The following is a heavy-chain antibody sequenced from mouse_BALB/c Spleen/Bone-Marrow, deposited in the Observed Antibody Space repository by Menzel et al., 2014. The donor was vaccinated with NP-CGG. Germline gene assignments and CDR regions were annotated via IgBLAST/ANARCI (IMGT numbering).Heavy chain of an antibody. Sequence: EVKLVESGGGLVQPGGSLRLSCATSGFTFTDYYMNWVRQPPGKALEWLGFIRNKANGYTTEYSASVKGRFTISRDNSQSILYLQMNTLRAEDSATYYCARDMGGLLFDYWGQATTLTVSS. CDR2: IRNKANGYTT. CDR1: GFTFTDYY. V-gene: IGHV7-3*02. D-gene: IGHD2-3*01. CDR3: ARDMGGLLFDY. J-gene: IGHJ2*01.